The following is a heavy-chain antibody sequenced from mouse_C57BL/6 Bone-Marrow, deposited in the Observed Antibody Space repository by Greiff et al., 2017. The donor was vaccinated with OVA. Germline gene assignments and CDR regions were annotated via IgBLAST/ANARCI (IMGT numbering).Heavy chain of an antibody. V-gene: IGHV1-64*01. Sequence: QVQLKQPGAELVKPGASVKLSCKASGYTFTSYWMHWVKQRPGQGLEWIGMIHPNSGSTNYNEKFKSKATLTVDKSSSTAYMQLSSLTSEDSAVYYCARVRYYYAMDYWGQGTSVTVSS. CDR3: ARVRYYYAMDY. CDR2: IHPNSGST. CDR1: GYTFTSYW. J-gene: IGHJ4*01.